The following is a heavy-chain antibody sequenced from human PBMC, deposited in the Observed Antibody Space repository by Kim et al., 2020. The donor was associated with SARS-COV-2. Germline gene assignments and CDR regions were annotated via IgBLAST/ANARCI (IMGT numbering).Heavy chain of an antibody. CDR1: GGSISSYY. CDR3: AREPGGPHSPYYNYGMDV. Sequence: SETLSLTCTVSGGSISSYYWSWIRQPPGKGLEWIGYIYYSGSTNYNPSLKSRVTISVDTSKNQFSLKLSSVTAADTAVYYCAREPGGPHSPYYNYGMDVWGQETTVTVSS. V-gene: IGHV4-59*01. CDR2: IYYSGST. D-gene: IGHD2-15*01. J-gene: IGHJ6*02.